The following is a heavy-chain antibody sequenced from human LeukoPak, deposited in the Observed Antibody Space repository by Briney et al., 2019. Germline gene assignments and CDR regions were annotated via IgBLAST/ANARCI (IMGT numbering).Heavy chain of an antibody. CDR1: GGTFSSYA. J-gene: IGHJ1*01. CDR2: IIPIFGTA. CDR3: ARAPQDIVVVPAPFAEYFQH. V-gene: IGHV1-69*01. D-gene: IGHD2-2*01. Sequence: SVKVSCKASGGTFSSYAISWVRQAPGQGLEWMGGIIPIFGTANYAQKFQGRVTITADESTSTAYMELSSLRFEDTAVYYCARAPQDIVVVPAPFAEYFQHWGQAPWSPSPQ.